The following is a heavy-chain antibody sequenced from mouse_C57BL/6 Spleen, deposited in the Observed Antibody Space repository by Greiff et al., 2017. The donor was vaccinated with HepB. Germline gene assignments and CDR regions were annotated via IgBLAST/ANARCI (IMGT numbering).Heavy chain of an antibody. CDR2: ISSGGSYT. D-gene: IGHD2-4*01. Sequence: EVKVVESGGDLVKPGGSLKLSCAASGFTFSSYGMSWVRQTPDKRLEWVATISSGGSYTYYPDSVKGRFTISRDNAKNTLYLQMSSLKSEDTAMYYCADYDYDGGYGMDYWGQGTSVTVSS. V-gene: IGHV5-6*01. CDR1: GFTFSSYG. J-gene: IGHJ4*01. CDR3: ADYDYDGGYGMDY.